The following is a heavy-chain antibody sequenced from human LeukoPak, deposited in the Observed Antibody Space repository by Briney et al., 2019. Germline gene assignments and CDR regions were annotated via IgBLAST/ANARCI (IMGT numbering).Heavy chain of an antibody. Sequence: GGSLRLSCAASGLPFSKYSMTWVRQAPGKGLEWVSFIDTSSTTMYYTDSVKGRFTISRDNAKNSLYLQMNSLKVEDTAIYYCARDNWVDCWGQGTLVTVSS. CDR3: ARDNWVDC. J-gene: IGHJ5*01. CDR1: GLPFSKYS. V-gene: IGHV3-48*04. CDR2: IDTSSTTM.